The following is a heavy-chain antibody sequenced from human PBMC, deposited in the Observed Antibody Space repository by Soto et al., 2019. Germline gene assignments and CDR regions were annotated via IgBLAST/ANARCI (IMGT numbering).Heavy chain of an antibody. CDR1: GFTFSHYY. CDR2: ISSSGASI. D-gene: IGHD6-13*01. V-gene: IGHV3-11*01. Sequence: GGSLRLSCAASGFTFSHYYMSWIRQAPGKGLEWVSYISSSGASIYYADSVKGRFTISRDNAENSLSLQMNSLRAEDTAVYYCVRGGWSSSGGIAASWGQGTLVTVSS. J-gene: IGHJ5*02. CDR3: VRGGWSSSGGIAAS.